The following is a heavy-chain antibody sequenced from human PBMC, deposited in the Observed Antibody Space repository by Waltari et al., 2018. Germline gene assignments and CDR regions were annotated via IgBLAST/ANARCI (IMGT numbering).Heavy chain of an antibody. D-gene: IGHD6-19*01. CDR3: ARVHRVAGNPFDP. CDR1: GYTFTNSG. Sequence: QVQLVQSGAEVKKPGASVKVSCKASGYTFTNSGITWVRQAPGQGLEWLGWISGNNDDTNYAQKLQGRVTMTTDTSSSTAYMDLRSLRSDDTAVYYCARVHRVAGNPFDPWGQGTLVTVSS. V-gene: IGHV1-18*01. CDR2: ISGNNDDT. J-gene: IGHJ5*02.